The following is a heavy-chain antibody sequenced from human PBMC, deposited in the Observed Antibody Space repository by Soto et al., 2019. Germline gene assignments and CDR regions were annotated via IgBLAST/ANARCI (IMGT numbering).Heavy chain of an antibody. CDR3: ARVALGTFGGVIAHAYYFDY. CDR2: IYYSGST. V-gene: IGHV4-30-4*01. J-gene: IGHJ4*02. Sequence: SETLSLTCTVSGGSISSGDYYWSWIRQPPGKGLEWIGYIYYSGSTYYNPSLKSRVTISVDTSKNQFSLKLSSVTAADTAVYYCARVALGTFGGVIAHAYYFDYWGQGTLVTVSS. CDR1: GGSISSGDYY. D-gene: IGHD3-16*02.